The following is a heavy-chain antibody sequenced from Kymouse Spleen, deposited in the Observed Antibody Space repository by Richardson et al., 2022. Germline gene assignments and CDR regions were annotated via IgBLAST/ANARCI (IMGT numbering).Heavy chain of an antibody. Sequence: QLQLQESGPGLVKPSETLSLTCTVSGGSISSSSYYWGWIRQPPGKGLEWIGSIYYSGSTYYNPSLKSRVTISVDTSKNQFSLKLSSVTAADTAVYYCARHGFYDILTGCNFDYWGQGTLVTVSS. J-gene: IGHJ4*02. CDR1: GGSISSSSYY. CDR3: ARHGFYDILTGCNFDY. D-gene: IGHD3-9*01. V-gene: IGHV4-39*01. CDR2: IYYSGST.